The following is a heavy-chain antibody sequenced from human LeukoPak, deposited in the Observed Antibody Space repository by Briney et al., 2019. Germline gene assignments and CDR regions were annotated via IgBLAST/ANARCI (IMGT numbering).Heavy chain of an antibody. CDR2: MYYRGST. CDR1: GGSINSSSYY. J-gene: IGHJ6*02. D-gene: IGHD1-1*01. V-gene: IGHV4-39*07. Sequence: PSETLSLTCTVSGGSINSSSYYWGWVRQPPGKGLEWIGSMYYRGSTYYNPSLKSRVTISVDTSKNQFSLKLSSVTAADTAVYYCARDAGHQLSRRNYYAMDVWGQGTTVTVSS. CDR3: ARDAGHQLSRRNYYAMDV.